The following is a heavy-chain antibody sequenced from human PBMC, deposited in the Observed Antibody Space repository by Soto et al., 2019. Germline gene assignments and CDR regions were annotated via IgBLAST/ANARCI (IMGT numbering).Heavy chain of an antibody. CDR1: GFTFSGYA. J-gene: IGHJ4*02. Sequence: EVQLLESGGGLVQPVGPLRLVCAASGFTFSGYAMSWVRPPPVRGLEWVEASSDSGGDTYYVDSVKGRFTISRDNSKNTLYLQMNSLRADDTAVYYCAKRVEYSSSTHYFDYWGQGTLVTVSS. CDR3: AKRVEYSSSTHYFDY. V-gene: IGHV3-23*01. CDR2: SSDSGGDT. D-gene: IGHD6-6*01.